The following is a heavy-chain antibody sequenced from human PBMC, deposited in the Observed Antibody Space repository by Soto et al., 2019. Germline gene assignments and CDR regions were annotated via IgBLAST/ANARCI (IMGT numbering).Heavy chain of an antibody. CDR2: IIPILGIA. J-gene: IGHJ4*02. D-gene: IGHD6-13*01. Sequence: QVQLVQCGAEVKKPGSSVKVSCKASGGPSSSYTISWVRQARGQGLEWMGRIIPILGIANYAQKFQGRVTITADKCTSTVYMELSSLRSEDTAVYYCARVASSSWYYFDYWGQGTLVTVSS. CDR1: GGPSSSYT. V-gene: IGHV1-69*02. CDR3: ARVASSSWYYFDY.